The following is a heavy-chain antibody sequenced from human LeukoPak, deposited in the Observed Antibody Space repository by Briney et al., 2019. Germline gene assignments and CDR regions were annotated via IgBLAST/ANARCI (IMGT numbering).Heavy chain of an antibody. D-gene: IGHD4-23*01. CDR1: GDTLSNYA. Sequence: SAKVSCKASGDTLSNYAISWVRQAPGPGLEWMGVIIPIYGTSNYAHKSQGRVTITTDESTGTVYLDLNNLRSDDTAVYYCARNIGPSDVDYGSTGDYFDFWGQGTLVTVSS. V-gene: IGHV1-69*05. CDR2: IIPIYGTS. CDR3: ARNIGPSDVDYGSTGDYFDF. J-gene: IGHJ4*02.